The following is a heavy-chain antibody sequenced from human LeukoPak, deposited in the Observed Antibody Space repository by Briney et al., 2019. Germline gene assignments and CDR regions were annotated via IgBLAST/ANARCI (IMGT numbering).Heavy chain of an antibody. J-gene: IGHJ5*02. CDR2: INAGNGNT. V-gene: IGHV1-3*01. D-gene: IGHD3-9*01. CDR3: ARGKNYDILTGYYRGWFDP. CDR1: GYTFTSYA. Sequence: ASVKVSCKASGYTFTSYAMYWVRQAPGQRLEWMGWINAGNGNTKYSQKFQGRVTITRDTSASTAYMELSSLRSEDTAVYYCARGKNYDILTGYYRGWFDPWGQGTLVTVSS.